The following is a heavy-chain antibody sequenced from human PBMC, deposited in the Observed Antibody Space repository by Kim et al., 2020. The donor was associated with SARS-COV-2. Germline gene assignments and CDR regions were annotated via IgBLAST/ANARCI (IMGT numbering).Heavy chain of an antibody. V-gene: IGHV3-48*03. CDR3: ARDNSFGGIDY. CDR2: ISTAGTI. Sequence: GGSLRLSCAASGFTFSSYEMNWVRQAPGKGLEWVSYISTAGTISYLDSVKGRFTISRDNARNSLYLQMNRLRAEDTAVYYCARDNSFGGIDYWGQGTLVT. D-gene: IGHD3-10*01. J-gene: IGHJ4*02. CDR1: GFTFSSYE.